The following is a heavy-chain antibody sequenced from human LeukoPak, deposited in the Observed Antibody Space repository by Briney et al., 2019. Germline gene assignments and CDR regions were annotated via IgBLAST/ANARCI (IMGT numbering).Heavy chain of an antibody. CDR1: GFTVSSNY. J-gene: IGHJ6*02. CDR3: ARVRLEGSSSSAYSSRPMDV. D-gene: IGHD6-6*01. V-gene: IGHV3-53*05. CDR2: IYSGGST. Sequence: GGSLRLSCAASGFTVSSNYMSWVRQAPGKGLEWVSVIYSGGSTYYADSVKGRFTISRDNSKNTLYLQMNGLRSDDTAVYYCARVRLEGSSSSAYSSRPMDVWGQGTTVTVSS.